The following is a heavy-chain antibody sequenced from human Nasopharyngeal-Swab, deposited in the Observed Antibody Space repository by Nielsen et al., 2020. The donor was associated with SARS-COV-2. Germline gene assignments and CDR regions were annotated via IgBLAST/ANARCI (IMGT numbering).Heavy chain of an antibody. CDR2: INAGNGNT. CDR3: ARGFLPPWDY. Sequence: ASVKVSCKASGYTFTTYGMHWVRQAPGQRLEWLGWINAGNGNTKYSQKFQGRVTITRDTSASTAYMELSSVRSEDTAVYYCARGFLPPWDYWGQGTLVTVSS. V-gene: IGHV1-3*01. J-gene: IGHJ4*02. CDR1: GYTFTTYG. D-gene: IGHD2/OR15-2a*01.